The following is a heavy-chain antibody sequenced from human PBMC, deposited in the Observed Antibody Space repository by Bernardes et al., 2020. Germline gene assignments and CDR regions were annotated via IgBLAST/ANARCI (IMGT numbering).Heavy chain of an antibody. J-gene: IGHJ4*02. CDR1: GFTFGDYA. Sequence: GSLRLSCTASGFTFGDYAMSWFRQAPGKGLEWVGFIRSRAYGGTTEYAASVKGRFTISRDDSKSIAYLQMNSLKTEDTAVYYCTSASDRFLEWLLYPGFDYWGQGTLVTVSS. D-gene: IGHD3-3*01. CDR3: TSASDRFLEWLLYPGFDY. CDR2: IRSRAYGGTT. V-gene: IGHV3-49*03.